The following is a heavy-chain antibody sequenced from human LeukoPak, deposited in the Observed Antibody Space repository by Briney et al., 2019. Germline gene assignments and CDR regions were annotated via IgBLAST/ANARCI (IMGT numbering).Heavy chain of an antibody. CDR3: AKSPRGGSPYYFDC. Sequence: PGGSLRLSCAASGFTVSSNHMSWVRQAPGKGLEWVSLIYSGGSIYYADSVKGRFTISRDNSKNTLYLQMNSLRAEDTAVYYCAKSPRGGSPYYFDCWGQGTPVTVSS. V-gene: IGHV3-66*01. J-gene: IGHJ4*02. D-gene: IGHD2-15*01. CDR1: GFTVSSNH. CDR2: IYSGGSI.